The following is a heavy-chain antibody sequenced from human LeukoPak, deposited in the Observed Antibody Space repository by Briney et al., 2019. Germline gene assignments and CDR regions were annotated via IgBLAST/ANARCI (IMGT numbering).Heavy chain of an antibody. CDR2: INSDGSST. CDR1: GFTFSSYW. J-gene: IGHJ3*02. CDR3: ARWSYYDAFDI. Sequence: GVSLRLSCAASGFTFSSYWMHWVRQAPGKGLVWVSRINSDGSSTSYADSVKGRFTISRDNAKNTLYLQMNSLRAEDTAVYYCARWSYYDAFDIWGQGTMVTVSS. D-gene: IGHD1-26*01. V-gene: IGHV3-74*01.